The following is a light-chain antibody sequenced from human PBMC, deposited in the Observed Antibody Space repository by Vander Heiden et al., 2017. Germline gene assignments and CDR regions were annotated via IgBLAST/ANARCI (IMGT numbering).Light chain of an antibody. V-gene: IGKV3-15*01. CDR3: QLQDT. CDR2: GAS. J-gene: IGKJ2*01. Sequence: EIVMTQSPATLSVSPGERATLSCRASQSVSSNLAWYQQKPGQAPRLLIYGASTRATGIPARFSGSGSGTEFTLTISSLQSEDFAVYYCQLQDTFGQGTKLEIK. CDR1: QSVSSN.